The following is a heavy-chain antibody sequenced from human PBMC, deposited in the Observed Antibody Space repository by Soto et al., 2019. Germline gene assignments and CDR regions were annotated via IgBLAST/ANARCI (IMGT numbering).Heavy chain of an antibody. Sequence: ASVKVSCKGFGYSFMKYGINWVRQAPGQGLEWVGWISPYSGYTHSAQKFHGRLTLTTDTAASTAYMELRILRSADTARYYCAREASVLIPAAQPSRFDSWGQGTLVTVSS. J-gene: IGHJ4*02. CDR2: ISPYSGYT. CDR1: GYSFMKYG. D-gene: IGHD2-2*01. CDR3: AREASVLIPAAQPSRFDS. V-gene: IGHV1-18*01.